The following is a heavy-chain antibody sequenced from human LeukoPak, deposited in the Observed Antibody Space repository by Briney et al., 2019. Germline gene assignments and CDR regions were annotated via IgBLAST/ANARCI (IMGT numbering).Heavy chain of an antibody. CDR1: GGSFSGYY. Sequence: PSETLSLTCAVYGGSFSGYYWSWIRQPPGKGLEWIGEINHSGSTNYNPSFKSRVTISVDTSKNQFSLKLSSVTAADTAVYYCASIAAAGTEGYNWFDPWGQGTLVTVSS. V-gene: IGHV4-34*01. CDR3: ASIAAAGTEGYNWFDP. J-gene: IGHJ5*02. CDR2: INHSGST. D-gene: IGHD6-13*01.